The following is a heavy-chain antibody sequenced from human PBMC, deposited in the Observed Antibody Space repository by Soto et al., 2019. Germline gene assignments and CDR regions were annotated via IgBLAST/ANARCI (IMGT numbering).Heavy chain of an antibody. D-gene: IGHD3-22*01. CDR3: TTDSYITMIVVRFDY. Sequence: GPKRLPYTASGVTXINAGINRVRKTTRKGLEWVGRIKSKTDGGTTDYAAPVKGRFAISRDDSKNMVYLEMNSLKTEDTAVYYCTTDSYITMIVVRFDYWGHGTLVTVSS. V-gene: IGHV3-15*07. J-gene: IGHJ4*01. CDR1: GVTXINAG. CDR2: IKSKTDGGTT.